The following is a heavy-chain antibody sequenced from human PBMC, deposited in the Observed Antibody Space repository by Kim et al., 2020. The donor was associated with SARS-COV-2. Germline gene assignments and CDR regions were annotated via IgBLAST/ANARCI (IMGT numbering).Heavy chain of an antibody. CDR3: ARGQRYQLLFNWFDP. CDR1: GFTFSSYS. CDR2: ISSSSSYI. Sequence: GGSLRLSCAASGFTFSSYSMNWVRQAPGKGLEWVSSISSSSSYIYYADSVKGRFTISRDNAKNSLYLQMNSLRAEDTAVYYCARGQRYQLLFNWFDPWGQGTLVTVSS. D-gene: IGHD2-2*01. J-gene: IGHJ5*02. V-gene: IGHV3-21*01.